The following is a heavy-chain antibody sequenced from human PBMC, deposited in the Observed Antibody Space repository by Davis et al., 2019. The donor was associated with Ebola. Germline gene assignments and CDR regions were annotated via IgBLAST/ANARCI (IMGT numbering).Heavy chain of an antibody. D-gene: IGHD1-1*01. CDR1: GGSISSYY. Sequence: MPSETLSLTCTVSGGSISSYYWSWIRQPPGKGLEWIGYIYYSGSTNYNPSLKSRVTISVDTSKNHFSLKLSSVTAADTAVYYCARATFYYYYSMDVWGQRTTVTVSS. V-gene: IGHV4-59*01. CDR2: IYYSGST. CDR3: ARATFYYYYSMDV. J-gene: IGHJ6*02.